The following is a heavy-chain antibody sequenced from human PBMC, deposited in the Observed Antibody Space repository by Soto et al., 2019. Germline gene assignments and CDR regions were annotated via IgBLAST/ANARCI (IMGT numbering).Heavy chain of an antibody. CDR3: ANWRSGWLFVGDDRGIAEYFQH. V-gene: IGHV1-69*02. CDR1: GGTFSSYT. CDR2: IIPILGIA. Sequence: QVQLVQSGAEVKKPGSSVKVSCKASGGTFSSYTISWVRQAPGQGLEWMGRIIPILGIANYAQKFQGRVTITADKSTSTAYMELSSLRSEDTAVYYCANWRSGWLFVGDDRGIAEYFQHWGQGTLVTVSS. D-gene: IGHD6-19*01. J-gene: IGHJ1*01.